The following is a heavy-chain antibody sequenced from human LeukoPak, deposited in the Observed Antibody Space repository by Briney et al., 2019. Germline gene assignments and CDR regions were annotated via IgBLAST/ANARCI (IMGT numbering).Heavy chain of an antibody. CDR1: GGSISSSSYY. J-gene: IGHJ4*02. CDR3: APHCGGDCYSDY. D-gene: IGHD2-21*02. V-gene: IGHV4-39*01. Sequence: PSETLSLTCTVSGGSISSSSYYWGWIRQPPGKGLEWIGSIYYSGSTYYNPSLKSRVTISVDTSKNQFSLKLSSVTAADTAVYYCAPHCGGDCYSDYWGQGTLVTVSS. CDR2: IYYSGST.